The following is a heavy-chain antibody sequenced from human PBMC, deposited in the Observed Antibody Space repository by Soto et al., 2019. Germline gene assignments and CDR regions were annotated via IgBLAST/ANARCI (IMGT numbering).Heavy chain of an antibody. CDR2: IIPIFGTA. CDR3: ARGQAKIITIFGVVYYGMDV. J-gene: IGHJ6*02. D-gene: IGHD3-3*01. V-gene: IGHV1-69*13. Sequence: SVKVSCKAPGDTFTSYYMHWVRQAPGQGLEWMGGIIPIFGTANYAQKFQGRVTITADESTSTAYMELSSLRSEDTAVYYCARGQAKIITIFGVVYYGMDVWGQGTTVTVSS. CDR1: GDTFTSYY.